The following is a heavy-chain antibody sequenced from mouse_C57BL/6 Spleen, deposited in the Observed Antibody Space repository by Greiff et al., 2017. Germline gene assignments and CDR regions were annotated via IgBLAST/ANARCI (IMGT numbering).Heavy chain of an antibody. CDR2: ISSNSNNYAT. Sequence: EVQRVESGGGLVQPKGSLKLSCAASGFSFNTYAMNWVRQAPGKGLEWVARISSNSNNYATYYADSVKDRFTISRDDSESMLYLQMNNLKTEDTAMYYCVRQSYWVDYFDYWGQGTTLTVSS. V-gene: IGHV10-1*01. J-gene: IGHJ2*01. D-gene: IGHD1-1*01. CDR3: VRQSYWVDYFDY. CDR1: GFSFNTYA.